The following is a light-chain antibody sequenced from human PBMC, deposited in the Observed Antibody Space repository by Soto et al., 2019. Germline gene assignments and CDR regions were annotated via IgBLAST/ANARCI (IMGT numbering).Light chain of an antibody. Sequence: EILLTQSPATLSLSPSKRCTLSWTSSQSISGYLAWYQQQPGQAARILIYADSTRGTGIPARFSGSGSPTDFTLTLSSLEPEVFPPYPCQQLSNLHPTFVDGTNVDV. CDR2: ADS. J-gene: IGKJ3*01. CDR1: QSISGY. CDR3: QQLSNLHPT. V-gene: IGKV3D-11*02.